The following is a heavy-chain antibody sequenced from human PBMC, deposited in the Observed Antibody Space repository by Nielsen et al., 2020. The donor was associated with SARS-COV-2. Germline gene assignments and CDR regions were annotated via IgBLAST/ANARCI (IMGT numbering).Heavy chain of an antibody. J-gene: IGHJ4*02. D-gene: IGHD3-9*01. CDR1: GFTFDDYG. CDR3: ARGGDILTGYSDY. CDR2: INWNGGST. Sequence: GGSLRLSCAASGFTFDDYGMSWVRQAPGKGLEWVSGINWNGGSTGYADSVKGRFTISRDNTKNSLYLQMNSLRAEDTALYHCARGGDILTGYSDYWGQGTLVTVSS. V-gene: IGHV3-20*01.